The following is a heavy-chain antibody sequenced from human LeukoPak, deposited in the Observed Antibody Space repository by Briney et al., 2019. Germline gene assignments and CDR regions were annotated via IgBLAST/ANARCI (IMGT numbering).Heavy chain of an antibody. CDR1: GGSFSGYY. CDR2: INHSGST. Sequence: SETLSLTCAVYGGSFSGYYWSWIRQPPGKGLEWIGEINHSGSTNYNPSLKSRVTISVDTSKNRFSLKLSSVTAADTAVYYCARGRRYYTFDYWGQGTLVTVSS. CDR3: ARGRRYYTFDY. J-gene: IGHJ4*02. V-gene: IGHV4-34*01. D-gene: IGHD3-9*01.